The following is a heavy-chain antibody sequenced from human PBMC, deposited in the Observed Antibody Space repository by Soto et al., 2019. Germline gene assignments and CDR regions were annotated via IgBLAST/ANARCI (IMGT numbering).Heavy chain of an antibody. CDR3: ARPPGTTGTKTSRREYYDSSGYSPFDY. J-gene: IGHJ4*02. CDR2: IYHSGST. D-gene: IGHD3-22*01. CDR1: GGSISSGGYS. V-gene: IGHV4-30-2*01. Sequence: PSETLSLTCAVSGGSISSGGYSWSWIRQPPGKGLEWIGYIYHSGSTYYNPSLKSRVTISVDRSKNQFSLKLSSLRSEDTAVYYCARPPGTTGTKTSRREYYDSSGYSPFDYWGQGTLVTVSS.